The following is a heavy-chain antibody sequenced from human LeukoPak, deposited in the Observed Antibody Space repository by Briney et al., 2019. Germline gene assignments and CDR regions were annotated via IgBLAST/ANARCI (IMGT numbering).Heavy chain of an antibody. Sequence: GGSLRLSCSASGFTFSSYEMNWVRQAPGKGLEWVSYISSSGSTIYYAGSVKGRFAISRDNAKNSLYLQMNRLRAEDTAVYYCARDLTYCCLFDYWGQGTLVTVSS. J-gene: IGHJ4*02. CDR3: ARDLTYCCLFDY. D-gene: IGHD2-21*01. CDR2: ISSSGSTI. V-gene: IGHV3-48*03. CDR1: GFTFSSYE.